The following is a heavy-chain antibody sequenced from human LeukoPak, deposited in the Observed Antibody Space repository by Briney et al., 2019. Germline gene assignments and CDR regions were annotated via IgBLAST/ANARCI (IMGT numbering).Heavy chain of an antibody. CDR1: GFTFSSYA. V-gene: IGHV3-23*01. CDR2: ISGSGGST. Sequence: GGSLRLSCAASGFTFSSYAMSWVRQVPGKGLEWVSAISGSGGSTYYADSVKGRFTISRDNSKNTLYLQMNSLRAEDTAVYYCAKDPGGGSDYDFWSGYYMSGYFDYWGQGTLVTVSS. CDR3: AKDPGGGSDYDFWSGYYMSGYFDY. D-gene: IGHD3-3*01. J-gene: IGHJ4*02.